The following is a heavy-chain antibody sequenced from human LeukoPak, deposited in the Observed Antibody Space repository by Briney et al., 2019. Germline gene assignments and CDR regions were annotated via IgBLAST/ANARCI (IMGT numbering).Heavy chain of an antibody. J-gene: IGHJ4*02. CDR2: IRSKAYGGTT. V-gene: IGHV3-49*03. D-gene: IGHD1-1*01. Sequence: GRSLRLSCTASGFTFGDYAMSWFRQAPGKGLEGVGFIRSKAYGGTTEYAASVKGRFTISRDDSKSIAYLQMNSLKTEDTAVYYCTRGLAQLELDGFDYWSQGTLVTVSS. CDR3: TRGLAQLELDGFDY. CDR1: GFTFGDYA.